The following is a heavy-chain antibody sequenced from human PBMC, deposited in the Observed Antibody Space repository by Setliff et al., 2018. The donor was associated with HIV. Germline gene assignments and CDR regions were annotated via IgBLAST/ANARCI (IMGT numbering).Heavy chain of an antibody. CDR2: IYTSGST. Sequence: SETLSLTCAVSGGSISSYYWSWTRQPAGKGLEWIGRIYTSGSTNYNPSLKSRVTMSVDTSKNQFSLKLSSVTAADTAVYYCASGGPLGWVRGVSNWFDPWGQGTLVTVSS. CDR3: ASGGPLGWVRGVSNWFDP. CDR1: GGSISSYY. V-gene: IGHV4-4*07. J-gene: IGHJ5*02. D-gene: IGHD3-10*01.